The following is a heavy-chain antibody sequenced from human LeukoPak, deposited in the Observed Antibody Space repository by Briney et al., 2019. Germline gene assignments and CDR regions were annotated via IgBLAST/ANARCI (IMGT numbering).Heavy chain of an antibody. V-gene: IGHV1-2*02. CDR3: ARDAYAGFSSSWQEDH. CDR2: INPNSGGT. CDR1: GYTLTGYY. Sequence: ASVKVSCKTSGYTLTGYYVHWVRQAPGQGLEWMGGINPNSGGTKYSPRFQARVTMTRDTSTSTAYMELSGLTSDDTAVYYCARDAYAGFSSSWQEDHWGQGTLVTVSS. D-gene: IGHD2-2*01. J-gene: IGHJ4*02.